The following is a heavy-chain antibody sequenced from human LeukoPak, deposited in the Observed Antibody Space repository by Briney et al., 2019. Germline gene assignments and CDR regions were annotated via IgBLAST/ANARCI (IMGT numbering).Heavy chain of an antibody. V-gene: IGHV1-3*01. CDR2: INAGNGNT. Sequence: ASVKVSCKASGYTFASYAMHWVRQAPGQRLEWMGWINAGNGNTKYSEKFQDRVTITMDTSATTAYMDLSSLRSEDTAMYYCARDKFKTFDYWGQATLVTVSS. J-gene: IGHJ4*02. CDR1: GYTFASYA. CDR3: ARDKFKTFDY.